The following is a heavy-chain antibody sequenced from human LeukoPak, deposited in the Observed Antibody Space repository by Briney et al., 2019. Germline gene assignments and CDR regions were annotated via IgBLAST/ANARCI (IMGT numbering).Heavy chain of an antibody. Sequence: PGGSLRLSCAASGFTFSSYAMHWVRQAPGKGLEWVAVISYDGTNKYYADSVKGRFTISRDNSKNTLYLQMNSLRAEDTAVYYCAKRYSGSYNYYYMDVWGKGTTVTVSS. CDR3: AKRYSGSYNYYYMDV. CDR1: GFTFSSYA. D-gene: IGHD1-26*01. V-gene: IGHV3-30*18. J-gene: IGHJ6*03. CDR2: ISYDGTNK.